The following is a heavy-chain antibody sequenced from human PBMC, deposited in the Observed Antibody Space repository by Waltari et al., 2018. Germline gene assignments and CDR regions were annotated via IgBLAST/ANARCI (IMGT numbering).Heavy chain of an antibody. CDR2: IKGDGSER. V-gene: IGHV3-7*03. CDR3: ARGSGWVFDY. Sequence: EVQLVESGGGLVQPGGSLRLSGAASGFTFSNNWMAWGRQGPGEGLDGVASIKGDGSERHYLDSVKGRFTISRDNPKNSQYLQMNSLGADDTAVYYCARGSGWVFDYWGQGTVVTVSS. J-gene: IGHJ4*02. CDR1: GFTFSNNW. D-gene: IGHD6-19*01.